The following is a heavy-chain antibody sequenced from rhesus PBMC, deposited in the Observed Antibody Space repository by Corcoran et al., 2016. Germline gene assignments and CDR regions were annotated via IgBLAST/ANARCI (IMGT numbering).Heavy chain of an antibody. V-gene: IGHV4S14*01. CDR3: ARASNSGSWNSY. Sequence: QVQLQESGPGLVKPSATLSLTCAVSGFSLISGYYLGWFPHPPGKGLEWIGHNSSGGSNYLNPSLKSRVTISTDTSKNQFSLKLSSVTAADTAVYYCARASNSGSWNSYWGQGVLVTVSS. D-gene: IGHD6-25*01. CDR1: GFSLISGYY. J-gene: IGHJ4*01. CDR2: NSSGGSN.